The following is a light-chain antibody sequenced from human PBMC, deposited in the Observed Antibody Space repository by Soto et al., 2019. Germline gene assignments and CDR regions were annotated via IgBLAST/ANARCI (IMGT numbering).Light chain of an antibody. V-gene: IGKV3-11*01. CDR3: QQRYNWPPVT. Sequence: EIVLTQSPATLSLSPGERATLSFRASQSVSNYLDWYQQKPGQAPRLLIYGASNRATGVPARFSGSGSGTDFTLTISSLEPEDFAVYYCQQRYNWPPVTFGQGTRLEI. J-gene: IGKJ5*01. CDR2: GAS. CDR1: QSVSNY.